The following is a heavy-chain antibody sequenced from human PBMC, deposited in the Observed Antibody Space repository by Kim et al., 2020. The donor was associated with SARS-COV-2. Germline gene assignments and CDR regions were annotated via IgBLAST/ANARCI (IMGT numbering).Heavy chain of an antibody. D-gene: IGHD3-22*01. CDR1: DDSINSGGYY. CDR2: IYYSGST. J-gene: IGHJ4*02. Sequence: SETLSLTCTVSDDSINSGGYYWSWIRQHPGKGLEWIGYIYYSGSTYYNPSLKSRVTISVDTSKNQFSLKLSSVTAADTAVYYCARDSPLSTGYSGTFDYWGQGTRVTVSS. CDR3: ARDSPLSTGYSGTFDY. V-gene: IGHV4-31*03.